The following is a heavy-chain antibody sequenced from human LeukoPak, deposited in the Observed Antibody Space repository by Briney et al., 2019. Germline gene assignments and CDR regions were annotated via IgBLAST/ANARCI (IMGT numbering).Heavy chain of an antibody. Sequence: GGSLRLSCAASGFTFSSYAMHWVRQAPGKGLEWVAVISYDGSNKYYADSVKGRFTISRNNSKNTLYLQMNSLRAEDTAVYYCARDTIDYALDYWGQGTLVTVSS. V-gene: IGHV3-30-3*01. D-gene: IGHD4-17*01. CDR3: ARDTIDYALDY. J-gene: IGHJ4*02. CDR2: ISYDGSNK. CDR1: GFTFSSYA.